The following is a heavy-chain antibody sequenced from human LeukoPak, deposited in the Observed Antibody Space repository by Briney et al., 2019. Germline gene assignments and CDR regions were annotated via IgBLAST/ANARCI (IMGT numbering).Heavy chain of an antibody. CDR2: ISASGGPGT. CDR3: ARGSSTLTRHLDY. V-gene: IGHV3-23*01. CDR1: GFTFSEYS. D-gene: IGHD4-17*01. Sequence: GGSLRLSCAASGFTFSEYSTAWVRQAPGKGLQFVAIISASGGPGTYNTDSVRGRFTISRDNSKNTLYLQMNSLGAEDTARYYCARGSSTLTRHLDYWGQGTPVTVSS. J-gene: IGHJ4*02.